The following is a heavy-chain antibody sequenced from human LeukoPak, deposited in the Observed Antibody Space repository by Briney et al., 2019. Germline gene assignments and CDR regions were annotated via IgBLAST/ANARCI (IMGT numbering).Heavy chain of an antibody. J-gene: IGHJ5*02. D-gene: IGHD2-2*01. CDR2: INYSGNT. CDR1: GYSISSGYY. Sequence: SETLSLTCTVSGYSISSGYYWGWIRQPPGKGLEWIGSINYSGNTYYNPSLKSRVTISVDTSKNQFSLKLTSVTAADTAVYYCARSKRRCSSTSCYPNWFDPWGQGTLVTVSS. V-gene: IGHV4-38-2*02. CDR3: ARSKRRCSSTSCYPNWFDP.